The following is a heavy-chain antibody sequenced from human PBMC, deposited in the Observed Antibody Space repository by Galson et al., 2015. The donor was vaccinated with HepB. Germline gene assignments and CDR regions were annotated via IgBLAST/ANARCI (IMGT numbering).Heavy chain of an antibody. V-gene: IGHV3-48*01. Sequence: SLRLSCAASGFTFSSYSMNWVRQAPGKGLEWVSYISSSSSTIYYADSVKGRFTISRDNAKNSLYLQMNSLRAEDTAVYYCARDPGDYVWGSYRGGSDYFDYWGQGTLVTVSS. CDR1: GFTFSSYS. J-gene: IGHJ4*02. CDR2: ISSSSSTI. CDR3: ARDPGDYVWGSYRGGSDYFDY. D-gene: IGHD3-16*02.